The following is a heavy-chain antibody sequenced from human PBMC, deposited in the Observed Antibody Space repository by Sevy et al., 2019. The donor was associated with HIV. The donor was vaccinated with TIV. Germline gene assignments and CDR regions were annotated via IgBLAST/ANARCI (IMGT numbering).Heavy chain of an antibody. CDR3: ARDGPDFDY. D-gene: IGHD2-2*01. Sequence: GGSLRLSCAASGFTFSSYAMHWVRQAPGKGLEWVAVISYDGSNKYYADSVKGRFTISRDNSKNPLYLQMNSLRAEDTAVYYCARDGPDFDYWGQGTLVTVSS. J-gene: IGHJ4*02. V-gene: IGHV3-30-3*01. CDR2: ISYDGSNK. CDR1: GFTFSSYA.